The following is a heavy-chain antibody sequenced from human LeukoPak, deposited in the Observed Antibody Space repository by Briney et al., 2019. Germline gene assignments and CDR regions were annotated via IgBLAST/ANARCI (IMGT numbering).Heavy chain of an antibody. CDR3: AKDALYCSGGSCLHGY. Sequence: GGSLRLSCAASGFTFSSYGMSWVRRAPGKGLEWVSAISGSGGSTYYADSVKGRFTISRDNSKNTLYLQMNSLRAEDTAVYYCAKDALYCSGGSCLHGYWGQGTLVTVSS. J-gene: IGHJ4*02. V-gene: IGHV3-23*01. D-gene: IGHD2-15*01. CDR1: GFTFSSYG. CDR2: ISGSGGST.